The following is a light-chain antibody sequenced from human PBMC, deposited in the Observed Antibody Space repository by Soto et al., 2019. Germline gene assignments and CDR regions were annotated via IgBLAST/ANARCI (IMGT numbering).Light chain of an antibody. Sequence: QSVLTQPPSASGTPGQRVTISCSGSSSNIGSYTVNWYQQLPGAAPKLLIYINDQRPSGVPDRFSGSKSGTSASLAISGLQSEDEADYYCAAWDDILTGVVFGGGTKVTVL. V-gene: IGLV1-44*01. CDR3: AAWDDILTGVV. J-gene: IGLJ2*01. CDR1: SSNIGSYT. CDR2: IND.